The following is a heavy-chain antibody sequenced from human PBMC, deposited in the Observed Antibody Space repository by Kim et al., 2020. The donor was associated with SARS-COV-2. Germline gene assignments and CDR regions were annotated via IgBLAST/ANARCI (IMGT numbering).Heavy chain of an antibody. J-gene: IGHJ6*02. V-gene: IGHV3-33*06. CDR1: GFTFSNSG. CDR3: AKDSHYHYYGMDV. Sequence: GGSLRLSCVASGFTFSNSGMHWVRQAPGKGLEWVAVIWYDGSYKSHAESVKGRFTISRDNSRNTLYLQMNSLRDEDTAIYYCAKDSHYHYYGMDVWGQGTTVSVSS. CDR2: IWYDGSYK. D-gene: IGHD3-10*01.